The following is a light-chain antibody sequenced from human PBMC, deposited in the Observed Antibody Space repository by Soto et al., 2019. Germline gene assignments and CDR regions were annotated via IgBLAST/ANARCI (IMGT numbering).Light chain of an antibody. V-gene: IGKV1-39*01. Sequence: DIQLTQSPSTLSVSPGERATLSCRASQSISSYLAWYQQKPGKAPKLLIYAASRLQSGVPARFSGSGSGTDFTLTISRLQPEDFANYYCQQSYRTPRTFGQGTKVDIK. CDR3: QQSYRTPRT. CDR1: QSISSY. J-gene: IGKJ1*01. CDR2: AAS.